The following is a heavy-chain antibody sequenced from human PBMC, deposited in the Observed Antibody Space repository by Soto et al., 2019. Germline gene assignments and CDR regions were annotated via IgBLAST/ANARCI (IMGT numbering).Heavy chain of an antibody. J-gene: IGHJ4*02. V-gene: IGHV3-21*01. D-gene: IGHD2-2*01. Sequence: GGSLRLSCTVSGFPFNNYGINWVRQAPGKGLEWVSSVSKSDYTYYSDSVKGRFTISRDNAKNSVSLQMNTLRVEDTAVYYCAREDSIIIPAVSDFWGQGTLVTVSS. CDR1: GFPFNNYG. CDR3: AREDSIIIPAVSDF. CDR2: VSKSDYT.